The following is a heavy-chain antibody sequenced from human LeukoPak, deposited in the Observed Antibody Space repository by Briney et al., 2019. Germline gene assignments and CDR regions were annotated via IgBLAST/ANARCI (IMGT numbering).Heavy chain of an antibody. D-gene: IGHD3-3*01. J-gene: IGHJ5*02. CDR1: AASISSYY. V-gene: IGHV4-59*08. CDR3: ARHVGGYGFGSGYLNWFDP. CDR2: IYYSGST. Sequence: SETLSLTCTVSAASISSYYWRWIRQPPGKGLEWIGYIYYSGSTNYNPSLKSRVTISVDTSKNQFSLKLSSVIAADTAVYYCARHVGGYGFGSGYLNWFDPWGQGTLVTVSS.